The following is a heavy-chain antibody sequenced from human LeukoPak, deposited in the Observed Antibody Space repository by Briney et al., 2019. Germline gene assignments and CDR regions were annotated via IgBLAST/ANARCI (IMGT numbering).Heavy chain of an antibody. CDR3: GRAVGLLWFGELLNYGMDV. Sequence: SSPTPSPTCALAGASVSSGGYSSSWIRQPPGKGLEWIGYIYDRGSTYYNPSLKSRVNILVDGSKNQFSLKLSSVAAADTAVYYCGRAVGLLWFGELLNYGMDVWGKGTTVTVSS. D-gene: IGHD3-10*01. CDR1: GASVSSGGYS. CDR2: IYDRGST. J-gene: IGHJ6*04. V-gene: IGHV4-30-2*01.